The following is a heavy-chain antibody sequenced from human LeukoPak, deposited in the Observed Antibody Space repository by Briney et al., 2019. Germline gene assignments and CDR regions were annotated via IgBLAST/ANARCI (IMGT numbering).Heavy chain of an antibody. D-gene: IGHD6-13*01. CDR3: ARGWDSSSWYEVFDY. J-gene: IGHJ4*02. V-gene: IGHV4-34*01. CDR2: INHSGST. CDR1: GGSFSGYY. Sequence: PSETLSLTCAVYGGSFSGYYWSWIRQPPGKGLEWIGEINHSGSTNYNPSLKSRVTISVDTSKNQFSLKLSPVTAADTAVYYCARGWDSSSWYEVFDYWGQGTLVTVSS.